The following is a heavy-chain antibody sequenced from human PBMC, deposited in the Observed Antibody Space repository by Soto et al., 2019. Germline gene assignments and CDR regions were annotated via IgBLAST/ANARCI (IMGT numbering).Heavy chain of an antibody. CDR1: GFTFSSYA. V-gene: IGHV3-23*01. CDR2: ISGSGGST. D-gene: IGHD3-22*01. CDR3: AKGDTMIVVVITVFDY. J-gene: IGHJ4*02. Sequence: PGGSLRLSCAASGFTFSSYAMSWVRQAPGKWLEWVSAISGSGGSTYYADSVKGRFTISRDNFKNTLYLQMNSLRAEDTAVYYCAKGDTMIVVVITVFDYWGQGXLVTVYS.